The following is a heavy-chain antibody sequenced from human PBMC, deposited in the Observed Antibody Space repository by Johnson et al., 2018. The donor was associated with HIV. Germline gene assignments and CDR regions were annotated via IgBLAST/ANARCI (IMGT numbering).Heavy chain of an antibody. V-gene: IGHV3-9*01. CDR2: ISWNSGSI. Sequence: LVESGGGLVQPGRSLRLSCAASGFTFNDYAMHWVRQAPGKGLEWVSGISWNSGSIGYADSVKGRFTISRDNAKKSLYLQMNSLRTEDTALYYCAKDTRYCNSATCYGAFDMWGQGTMVTVSS. CDR1: GFTFNDYA. D-gene: IGHD2-2*01. CDR3: AKDTRYCNSATCYGAFDM. J-gene: IGHJ3*02.